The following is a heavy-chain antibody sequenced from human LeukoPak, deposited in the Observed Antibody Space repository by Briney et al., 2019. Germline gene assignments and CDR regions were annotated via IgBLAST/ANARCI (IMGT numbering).Heavy chain of an antibody. CDR2: INHSGST. D-gene: IGHD6-13*01. CDR3: ARGRIWYSSSWSVGLSGAFDI. Sequence: GSLRLSCAASGFTVSINYMSWVRQPPGKGLEWIGEINHSGSTNYNPSLKSRVTISVDTSKNQFSLKLSSVTAADTAVYYCARGRIWYSSSWSVGLSGAFDIWGQGTMVTVSS. J-gene: IGHJ3*02. V-gene: IGHV4-34*01. CDR1: GFTVSINY.